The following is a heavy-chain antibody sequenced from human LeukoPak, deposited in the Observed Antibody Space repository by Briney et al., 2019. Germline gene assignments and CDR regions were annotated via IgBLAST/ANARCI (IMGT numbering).Heavy chain of an antibody. CDR3: TRVGDCSNNRCYGAVDY. Sequence: GGSLRLSCAASGFTFSDHYMDWVRQAPGKGLEWGVRSRNKANSYTTEYPASVKGRFTISRDVSKPSLYLQMNSLKTEDTAMYYCTRVGDCSNNRCYGAVDYWGQGTLVTVSS. D-gene: IGHD2-2*01. V-gene: IGHV3-72*01. CDR2: SRNKANSYTT. CDR1: GFTFSDHY. J-gene: IGHJ4*02.